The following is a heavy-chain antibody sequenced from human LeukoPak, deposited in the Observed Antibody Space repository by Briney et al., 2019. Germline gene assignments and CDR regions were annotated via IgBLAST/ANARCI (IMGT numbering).Heavy chain of an antibody. J-gene: IGHJ5*02. D-gene: IGHD3-3*01. Sequence: PSETLSLTCAVYGVSFSGYYWSWIRQPPGKGLEWIGEINHSGSTNYNPSLKSRVTISVDTSKNQFSLKLSSVTAADTAVYYCARAIDFWSGYESWGQGTLVTVSS. V-gene: IGHV4-34*01. CDR3: ARAIDFWSGYES. CDR2: INHSGST. CDR1: GVSFSGYY.